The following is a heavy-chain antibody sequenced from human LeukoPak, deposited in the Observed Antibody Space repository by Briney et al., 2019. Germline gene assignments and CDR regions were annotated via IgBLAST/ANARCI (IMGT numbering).Heavy chain of an antibody. CDR2: INPFGGST. D-gene: IGHD6-13*01. CDR1: GYTFTDFY. V-gene: IGHV1-2*02. CDR3: ARDLSSWYRALFDY. J-gene: IGHJ4*02. Sequence: ASVKVSCKASGYTFTDFYMHWVRQAPGQGLEWMGWINPFGGSTNYAQKFQGRVTMTRDTSISTAYMELSRLRSDDTAVYYCARDLSSWYRALFDYWGQGTLVTVSS.